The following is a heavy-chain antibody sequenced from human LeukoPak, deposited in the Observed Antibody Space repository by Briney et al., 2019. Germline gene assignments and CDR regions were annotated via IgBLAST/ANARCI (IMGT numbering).Heavy chain of an antibody. J-gene: IGHJ4*02. Sequence: LETLSLTCTVSGGSMNSYYWSWIRQPPGKGLEWIGYIYYSGSTNYNPSLKSRVTISVDTSKNQFSLKLSSVTAADTAVFYCARQSYSSSWGSYYFDYWGQGTLVTVSS. D-gene: IGHD6-13*01. V-gene: IGHV4-59*08. CDR3: ARQSYSSSWGSYYFDY. CDR1: GGSMNSYY. CDR2: IYYSGST.